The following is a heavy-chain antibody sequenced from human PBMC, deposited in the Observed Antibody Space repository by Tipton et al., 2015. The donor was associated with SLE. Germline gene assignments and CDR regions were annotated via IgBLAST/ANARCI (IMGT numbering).Heavy chain of an antibody. V-gene: IGHV4-61*05. J-gene: IGHJ3*02. CDR2: IFDNGNS. Sequence: LRLSCTVSDGSIRSTNYYWGWIRQPPGKGLEWIGYIFDNGNSNYNPSLKSRVTISIDTSKNQFSLRLTSLTAADTAVYYCARVVYSFSDAFDIWGQGTLVTVSS. CDR1: DGSIRSTNYY. D-gene: IGHD6-13*01. CDR3: ARVVYSFSDAFDI.